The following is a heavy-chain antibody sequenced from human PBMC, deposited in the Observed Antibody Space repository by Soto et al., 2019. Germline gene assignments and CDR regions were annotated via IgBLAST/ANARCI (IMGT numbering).Heavy chain of an antibody. CDR3: ARGWGYDSTDYYYAY. J-gene: IGHJ4*02. CDR2: IIPIFGPA. Sequence: QVQLVQSGAEVRKPGSSVRVSCKASGGSFNRHTISWVGQAPAQGLGWMGGIIPIFGPANHAQKFQGRVTIIADESTSTVYMELSSLRSDDTAIYYCARGWGYDSTDYYYAYWGQGTLVIVSS. D-gene: IGHD3-22*01. CDR1: GGSFNRHT. V-gene: IGHV1-69*01.